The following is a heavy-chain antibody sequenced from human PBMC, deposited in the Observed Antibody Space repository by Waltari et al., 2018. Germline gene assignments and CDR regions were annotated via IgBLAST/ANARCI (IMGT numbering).Heavy chain of an antibody. J-gene: IGHJ4*02. CDR2: INHSGST. V-gene: IGHV4-34*01. CDR1: GGSFSGYY. D-gene: IGHD6-13*01. Sequence: QVQLQQWGAGLFKPSETLSLPCAVYGGSFSGYYWRWTRHPPGKGLEWIGEINHSGSTNYNPSLKSRVTISVDTSKNQFSLKLSSVTAADTAVYYCARGHRIGSWYNYWGQGTLVTVSS. CDR3: ARGHRIGSWYNY.